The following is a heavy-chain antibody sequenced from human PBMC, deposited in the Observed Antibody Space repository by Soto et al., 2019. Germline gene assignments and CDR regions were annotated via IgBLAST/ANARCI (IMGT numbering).Heavy chain of an antibody. Sequence: ASVKVSCKAPGFTFSDYYMHWVREAPGQGLEWMGWLNPKSGGTTYAQKFQGRLTLSRDTSINTAYMELSRLSIDDPALYYCARERYQVLSDGMDVWGQGTTVTVSS. CDR2: LNPKSGGT. V-gene: IGHV1-2*02. D-gene: IGHD2-2*01. CDR3: ARERYQVLSDGMDV. J-gene: IGHJ6*02. CDR1: GFTFSDYY.